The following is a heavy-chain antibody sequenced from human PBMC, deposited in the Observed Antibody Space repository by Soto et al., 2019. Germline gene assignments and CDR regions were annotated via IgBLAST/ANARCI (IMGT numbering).Heavy chain of an antibody. J-gene: IGHJ3*02. CDR2: IYYSGST. D-gene: IGHD6-13*01. CDR1: GGSTSSYY. Sequence: SETLSLTCTVSGGSTSSYYWSWIRQPPGKGLEWIGYIYYSGSTNYNPSLKGRVTISVDTSKNQFSLRLSSVTAADTAVYYCARASGYSSSWASFDIWGQGTMVTVSS. V-gene: IGHV4-59*01. CDR3: ARASGYSSSWASFDI.